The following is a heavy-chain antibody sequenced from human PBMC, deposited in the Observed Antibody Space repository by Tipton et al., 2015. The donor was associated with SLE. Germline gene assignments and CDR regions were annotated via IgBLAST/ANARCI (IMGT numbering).Heavy chain of an antibody. CDR2: IYHSGST. D-gene: IGHD3-9*01. V-gene: IGHV4-4*02. CDR1: GGSISSSNW. Sequence: TLSLTCAVSGGSISSSNWWSWVRQPPGKGLEWIGEIYHSGSTNYNPSLKSRVTISVDKSKNQFSLKLSSVTAADTAVYYCARGNYDIPYGMDVWGQGTTVTVPS. J-gene: IGHJ6*02. CDR3: ARGNYDIPYGMDV.